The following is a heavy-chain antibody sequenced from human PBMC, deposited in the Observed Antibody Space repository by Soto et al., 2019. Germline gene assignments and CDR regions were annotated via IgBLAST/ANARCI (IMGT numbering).Heavy chain of an antibody. CDR2: ISYDGSNK. CDR1: GFTFSSYA. V-gene: IGHV3-30-3*01. Sequence: PGGSLRLSCAASGFTFSSYAMHWVRQAPGKGLEWVAVISYDGSNKYYADSVKGRFTISRDNSKNTLYLQMNSLRAEDTAVYYCAREWGGSGSYYNPSYYYYGMDVWGQGTTVTVSS. D-gene: IGHD3-10*01. CDR3: AREWGGSGSYYNPSYYYYGMDV. J-gene: IGHJ6*02.